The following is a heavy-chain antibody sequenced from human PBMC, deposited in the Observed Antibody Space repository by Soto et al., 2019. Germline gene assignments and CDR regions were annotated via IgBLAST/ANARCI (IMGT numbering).Heavy chain of an antibody. Sequence: PSVKVSCKASGGTFSSYAISWVRQAPGQGLEWMGGIIPIFGTANYAQKFQGRVTITADESTSTAYLQWSSLKASDTAMYYCARQVAARPAYMDVWGKGTTVTVSS. CDR2: IIPIFGTA. J-gene: IGHJ6*03. CDR3: ARQVAARPAYMDV. CDR1: GGTFSSYA. V-gene: IGHV1-69*13. D-gene: IGHD6-6*01.